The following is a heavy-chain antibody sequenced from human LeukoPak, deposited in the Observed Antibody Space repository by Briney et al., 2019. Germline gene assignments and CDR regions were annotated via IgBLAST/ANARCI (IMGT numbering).Heavy chain of an antibody. V-gene: IGHV4-39*07. CDR3: ARGLATISHFDY. Sequence: SETLSLTCTVSGGSISSSSYYWGWIRQPPGKGLEWIGEINHSGSTNYNPSLKSRVTISVETTTNQFSLKLSSVTAADTAVYYCARGLATISHFDYWGQGTLVTVSS. D-gene: IGHD5-12*01. J-gene: IGHJ4*02. CDR1: GGSISSSSYY. CDR2: INHSGST.